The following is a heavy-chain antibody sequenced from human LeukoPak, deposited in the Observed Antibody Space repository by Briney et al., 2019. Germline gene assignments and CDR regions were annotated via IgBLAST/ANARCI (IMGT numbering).Heavy chain of an antibody. CDR1: GFTFSSYS. V-gene: IGHV3-21*01. CDR3: AGSRATPVTLDFYFNY. D-gene: IGHD4-17*01. CDR2: ISSSSSYI. Sequence: GGSLRLSCAASGFTFSSYSMNWVRQAPGKGLEWVSSISSSSSYIYYADSVKGRFTISRDNAKNSLYLQMNSLKAEDTAVYYCAGSRATPVTLDFYFNYWGQGPRVTVSS. J-gene: IGHJ4*02.